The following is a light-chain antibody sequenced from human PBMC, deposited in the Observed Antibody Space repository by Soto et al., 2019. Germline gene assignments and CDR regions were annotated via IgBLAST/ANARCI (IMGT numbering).Light chain of an antibody. V-gene: IGKV1-5*03. CDR2: EAT. CDR1: QSISNW. J-gene: IGKJ2*01. Sequence: DIQMTQSPATLSASVGDSVTITCRASQSISNWLAWYQLKPGKAPKLLIHEATNFQSGVPSTFSGSGYGTHFTLTITSLQPEDFATYYWQQYKSYWTFGPGTRVELK. CDR3: QQYKSYWT.